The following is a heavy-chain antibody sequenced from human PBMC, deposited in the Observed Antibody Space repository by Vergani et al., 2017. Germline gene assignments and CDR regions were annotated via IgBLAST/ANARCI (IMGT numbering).Heavy chain of an antibody. D-gene: IGHD6-13*01. Sequence: QVQLVESGGGVVQPGRSLRLSCAASGFTFSSYAMHWVRQAPGKGLEWVAVISYDGSNKYYADSVKGRFTITRDNSKNTLYLQMNSLRAEDTAVYYCAREGYSRSWYPGYYYYYMDVWGKGTTVTVSS. CDR1: GFTFSSYA. V-gene: IGHV3-30-3*01. J-gene: IGHJ6*03. CDR3: AREGYSRSWYPGYYYYYMDV. CDR2: ISYDGSNK.